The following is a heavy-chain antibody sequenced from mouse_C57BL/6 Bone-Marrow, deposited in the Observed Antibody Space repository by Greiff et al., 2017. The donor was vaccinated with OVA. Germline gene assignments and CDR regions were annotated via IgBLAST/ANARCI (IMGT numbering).Heavy chain of an antibody. V-gene: IGHV1-74*01. Sequence: QVQLQQSGAELVKPGASVKVSCKASGYTFTSYWMHWVKQRPGQGLEWIGRIHPSDSDTNYNQKFKGKATLTVDKSSSTAYMQLSSLTSEDSAVYYCAMGGIYYYGSSGAMDYWGQGTSVTVSS. CDR2: IHPSDSDT. D-gene: IGHD1-1*01. CDR3: AMGGIYYYGSSGAMDY. CDR1: GYTFTSYW. J-gene: IGHJ4*01.